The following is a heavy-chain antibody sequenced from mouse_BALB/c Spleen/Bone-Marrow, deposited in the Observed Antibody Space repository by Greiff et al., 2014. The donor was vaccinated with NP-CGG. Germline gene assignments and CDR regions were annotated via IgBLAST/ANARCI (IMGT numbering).Heavy chain of an antibody. Sequence: QVQLQQSGAELARPGASVKLSCKASGYNFTTHWMQWVKQRPGQGLEWIGAIYPGDGDTRYTQKFKGKATLTADKSSSTAYMQPSGLASEDSAVYYCARGDYGYHWYFDVWGAGATVTVSS. D-gene: IGHD1-2*01. J-gene: IGHJ1*01. CDR1: GYNFTTHW. CDR2: IYPGDGDT. V-gene: IGHV1-87*01. CDR3: ARGDYGYHWYFDV.